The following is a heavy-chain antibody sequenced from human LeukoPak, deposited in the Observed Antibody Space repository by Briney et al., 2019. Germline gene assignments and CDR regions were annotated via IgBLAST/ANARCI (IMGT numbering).Heavy chain of an antibody. Sequence: GGSLRLSCAASGFTFSSYAMSWVRQAPGKGLEWVSGLTGSGGNTYYADSEKGRFTISRDNSKNTLSLQMKSLRAEDAAVYYCVKFRGIQHYNYHMDVWGKGTTVTVSS. J-gene: IGHJ6*03. CDR3: VKFRGIQHYNYHMDV. CDR1: GFTFSSYA. D-gene: IGHD3-10*01. CDR2: LTGSGGNT. V-gene: IGHV3-23*01.